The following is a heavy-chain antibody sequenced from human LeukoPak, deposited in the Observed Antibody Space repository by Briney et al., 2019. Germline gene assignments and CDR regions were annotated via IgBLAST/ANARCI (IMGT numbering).Heavy chain of an antibody. CDR2: ISGSGGST. CDR3: ARDRLTNYYDSSGYRDY. V-gene: IGHV3-23*01. J-gene: IGHJ4*02. Sequence: PGGSLRLSCAASGFTFSSYAMSWVRQAPGKGLEWVSAISGSGGSTYYADSVKGRFTISRDNSKNTLYLQMNSLRAEDTAVYYCARDRLTNYYDSSGYRDYWGQGTLVTVTS. CDR1: GFTFSSYA. D-gene: IGHD3-22*01.